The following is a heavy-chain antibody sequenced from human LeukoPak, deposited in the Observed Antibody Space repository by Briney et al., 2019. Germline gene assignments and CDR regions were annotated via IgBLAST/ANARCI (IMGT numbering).Heavy chain of an antibody. Sequence: PGRSLRLSCAASGFTFSSYGMHWVRQAPGKGLEGVAVISYDGSNKYYADSVKGRFTISRDNSKNTLYLQMNSLSAEDTAVYYCAKDGTPYGSGSRAYNWFDSWGQGTLVTVSS. D-gene: IGHD3-10*01. CDR3: AKDGTPYGSGSRAYNWFDS. J-gene: IGHJ5*01. V-gene: IGHV3-30*18. CDR1: GFTFSSYG. CDR2: ISYDGSNK.